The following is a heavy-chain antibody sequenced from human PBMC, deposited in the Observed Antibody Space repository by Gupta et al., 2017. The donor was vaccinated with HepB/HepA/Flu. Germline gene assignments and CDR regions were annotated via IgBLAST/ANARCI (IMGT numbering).Heavy chain of an antibody. J-gene: IGHJ4*02. CDR3: TGVTGDGRVGLADY. D-gene: IGHD7-27*01. CDR2: INRDERST. Sequence: EGQLVESGGGLVQPGGSLRLSCEASGFSLNHNFWHWFRQGPGKGLEWVSQINRDERSTAYADSVKGRFIISRDNARNTLYLQMNSLRDEDTAVYYCTGVTGDGRVGLADYWGQGTLVTVSS. CDR1: GFSLNHNF. V-gene: IGHV3-74*01.